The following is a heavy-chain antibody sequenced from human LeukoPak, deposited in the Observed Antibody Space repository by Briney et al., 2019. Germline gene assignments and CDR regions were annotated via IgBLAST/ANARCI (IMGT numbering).Heavy chain of an antibody. J-gene: IGHJ3*02. Sequence: SETLSLTCTVSGGSISSGSYYWGWIRQPPGKGLEWIGSIYHSGSTFYNPSLKRRVTIAVDTSKNQFSLNLSSVTAADTAVYYCARDRGDGYNYDAFDIWGQGTMVTVSS. CDR2: IYHSGST. CDR3: ARDRGDGYNYDAFDI. D-gene: IGHD5-24*01. CDR1: GGSISSGSYY. V-gene: IGHV4-39*07.